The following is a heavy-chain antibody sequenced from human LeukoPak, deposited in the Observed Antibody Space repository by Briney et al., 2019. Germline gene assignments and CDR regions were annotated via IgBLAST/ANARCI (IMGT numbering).Heavy chain of an antibody. CDR3: ARPHYDILTDTYYYYMDV. D-gene: IGHD3-9*01. Sequence: SETLSLTCTVSGGSISSYYWSWIRQPPGKGLEWIGYIYYSGSTNYNPSLKSRVTISVDTSKNQFSLKLSSVTAADTAVYYCARPHYDILTDTYYYYMDVWGKGTTVTISS. CDR1: GGSISSYY. V-gene: IGHV4-59*01. J-gene: IGHJ6*03. CDR2: IYYSGST.